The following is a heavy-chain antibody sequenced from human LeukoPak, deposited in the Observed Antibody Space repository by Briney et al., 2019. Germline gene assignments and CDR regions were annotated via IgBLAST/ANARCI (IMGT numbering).Heavy chain of an antibody. V-gene: IGHV3-7*01. CDR2: IKQDGSEK. CDR1: GFTFSSYW. Sequence: LPGGSLRLSCAVSGFTFSSYWMSWVRQAPGKGLEWVANIKQDGSEKYYVDSVKGRFNISRDNAKNSLYLQMNSLTAEDTAVYYCARVVGATPFFFNWGQRTLVTVSS. CDR3: ARVVGATPFFFN. J-gene: IGHJ4*02. D-gene: IGHD1-26*01.